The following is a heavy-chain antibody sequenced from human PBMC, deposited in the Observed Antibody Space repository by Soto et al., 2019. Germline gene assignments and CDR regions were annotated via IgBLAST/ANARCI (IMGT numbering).Heavy chain of an antibody. J-gene: IGHJ3*02. D-gene: IGHD2-8*01. CDR1: GFTFSSYG. Sequence: GGSLRLSCVGSGFTFSSYGLHWVRQAPGRGLEWVAVISYDGSNKYYADSVKGRFTISRDNSKNTLYLQMNSLRAEDTAVYYCARPSRYCTNGVCYGDNAFDIWGQGTMVTVSS. CDR2: ISYDGSNK. CDR3: ARPSRYCTNGVCYGDNAFDI. V-gene: IGHV3-30*06.